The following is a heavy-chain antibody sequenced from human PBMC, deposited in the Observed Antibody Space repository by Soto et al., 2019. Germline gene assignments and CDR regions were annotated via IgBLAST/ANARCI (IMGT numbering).Heavy chain of an antibody. Sequence: QVQLVQSGAEVMKPGASVKVSGKASGYTFTGYYIPWVRQPLGQGLEWMGWINTNSGGTNYAQKFQGRVTMTRDTSISTAYMELSRLTSDDTAVYYCARTQTNDYWGQGTLVTVSS. CDR2: INTNSGGT. J-gene: IGHJ4*02. CDR3: ARTQTNDY. CDR1: GYTFTGYY. V-gene: IGHV1-2*02.